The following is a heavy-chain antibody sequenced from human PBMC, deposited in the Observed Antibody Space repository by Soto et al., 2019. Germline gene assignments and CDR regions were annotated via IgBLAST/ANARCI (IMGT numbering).Heavy chain of an antibody. D-gene: IGHD1-1*01. Sequence: SETLSLTCTVSGASISCVYWSWIRKSAGKGMEWVGLIYATGTTDHNPPPKSRVMMSVDTSKKQFSLKVRSVTAADTAVYYCVRDGTKTLRDWFDPWGQGISVTVSS. J-gene: IGHJ5*02. CDR2: IYATGTT. CDR3: VRDGTKTLRDWFDP. V-gene: IGHV4-4*07. CDR1: GASISCVY.